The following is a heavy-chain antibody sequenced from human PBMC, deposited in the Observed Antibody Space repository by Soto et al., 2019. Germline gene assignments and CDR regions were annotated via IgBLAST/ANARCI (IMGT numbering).Heavy chain of an antibody. J-gene: IGHJ5*02. D-gene: IGHD2-21*01. CDR1: GGSISSTNW. V-gene: IGHV4-4*02. CDR2: IYHTGSP. Sequence: QVQLRESGPRLVKTSGTLSLTCAVSGGSISSTNWWTWVRQTPGKGLEWIGEIYHTGSPTYSPSRSSRATISVDKSNNQLSLRLISATAADTAVYYCATLPPRIVVSLLPIPTWGQGILVTVSS. CDR3: ATLPPRIVVSLLPIPT.